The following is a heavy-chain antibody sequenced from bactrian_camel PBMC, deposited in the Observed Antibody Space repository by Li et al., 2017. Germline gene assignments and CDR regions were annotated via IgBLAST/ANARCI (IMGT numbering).Heavy chain of an antibody. D-gene: IGHD3*01. CDR2: IAGIGVAS. CDR1: EFIFSDYW. J-gene: IGHJ6*01. CDR3: TKDACPGVRWCFFGY. Sequence: VQLVESGRGLVQPGGSLTLSCEAYGASSEFIFSDYWINWVRQAPGKGLEWVSGIAGIGVASSYAESLKGRLTISRDNAKNTLYLELTNLNSEDTAMYYCTKDACPGVRWCFFGYWGQGTQVTVS. V-gene: IGHV3S1*01.